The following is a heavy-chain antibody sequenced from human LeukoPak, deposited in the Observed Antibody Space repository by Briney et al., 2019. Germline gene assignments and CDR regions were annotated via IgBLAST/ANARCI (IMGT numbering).Heavy chain of an antibody. J-gene: IGHJ4*02. D-gene: IGHD3-22*01. CDR1: GGSISSSSYY. Sequence: SETPSLTCTVSGGSISSSSYYWGWIRQPPGKGLEWIGSIYYSGSTYYNPSLKSRVTISVDTSKNQFSLKLSSVTAADTAVYYCARHPEGTMIVVVTPYFDYWGQGTLVTVSS. CDR3: ARHPEGTMIVVVTPYFDY. V-gene: IGHV4-39*01. CDR2: IYYSGST.